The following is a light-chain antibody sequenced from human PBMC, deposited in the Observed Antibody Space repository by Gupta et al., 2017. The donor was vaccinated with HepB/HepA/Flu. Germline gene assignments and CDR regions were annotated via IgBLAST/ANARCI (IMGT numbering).Light chain of an antibody. J-gene: IGKJ2*01. CDR2: KAS. CDR3: QQYNSYPYT. V-gene: IGKV1-5*03. Sequence: DIHMTQSPSTLSASVGDRVTITCRASQSISSWLAWYQQKPGKAPKLLIYKASSVESGVPSRFSGSGSGTEFTLTISSLQPDDFATYYCQQYNSYPYTFGPGTKMEIK. CDR1: QSISSW.